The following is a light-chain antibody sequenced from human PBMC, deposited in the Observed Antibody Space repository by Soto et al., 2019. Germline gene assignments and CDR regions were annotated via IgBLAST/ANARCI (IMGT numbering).Light chain of an antibody. Sequence: DIQMTQPPSTLSASVGDRVTITCRASQSISSWLAWYQQKPGKAPKLLIYKASSLESGVPSRFSGSGSGTEFTLTITSLQPDDFATYYCQQYNNYWTFGQGTKVEIK. CDR3: QQYNNYWT. CDR2: KAS. J-gene: IGKJ1*01. V-gene: IGKV1-5*03. CDR1: QSISSW.